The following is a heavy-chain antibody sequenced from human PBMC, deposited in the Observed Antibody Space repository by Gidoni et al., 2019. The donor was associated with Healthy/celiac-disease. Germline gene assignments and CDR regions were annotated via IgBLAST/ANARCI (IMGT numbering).Heavy chain of an antibody. CDR1: GGSFSGYY. D-gene: IGHD3-10*01. J-gene: IGHJ5*02. CDR3: ARRRPRRGGGWFDP. CDR2: INHSGST. V-gene: IGHV4-34*01. Sequence: QVQLQQWGAGLLKPSETLSLTCAVYGGSFSGYYWSWIRQPPGKGLEWIGEINHSGSTNYNPSLKSRVTISVDTSKNQFSLKLSSVTAADTAVYYCARRRPRRGGGWFDPWGQGTLVTVSS.